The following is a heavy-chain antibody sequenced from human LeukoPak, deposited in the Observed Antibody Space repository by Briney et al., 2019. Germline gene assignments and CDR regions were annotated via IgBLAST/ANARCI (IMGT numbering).Heavy chain of an antibody. D-gene: IGHD3-22*01. Sequence: VASVKVSCKASGYTFTSYGISWVRQAPGQGLEWMGWMNTKSGNTGHAQKFQGRVTITSDTSISTVYMELSSLSSEDTAVYFCARVDGSADYWGQGTLVTVSS. V-gene: IGHV1-8*03. CDR3: ARVDGSADY. J-gene: IGHJ4*02. CDR2: MNTKSGNT. CDR1: GYTFTSYG.